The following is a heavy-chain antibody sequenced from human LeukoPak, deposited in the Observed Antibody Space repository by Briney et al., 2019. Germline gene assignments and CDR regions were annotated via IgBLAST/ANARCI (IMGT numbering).Heavy chain of an antibody. CDR1: GSTFTDNY. J-gene: IGHJ5*02. V-gene: IGHV1-2*02. CDR3: ATAGYCSGGSCSDWFDP. Sequence: ASVKVSCKVSGSTFTDNYIHWVRQAPGQGLEWMGWMCPNSGGINYARKFQGRVTMTRDTSIGTAYMELSRLSSDDTAVYYCATAGYCSGGSCSDWFDPWGQGTLVTVSS. D-gene: IGHD2-15*01. CDR2: MCPNSGGI.